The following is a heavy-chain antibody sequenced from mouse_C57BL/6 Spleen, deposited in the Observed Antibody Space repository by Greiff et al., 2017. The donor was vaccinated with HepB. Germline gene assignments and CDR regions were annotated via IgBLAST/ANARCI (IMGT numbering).Heavy chain of an antibody. CDR2: IYPGSGNT. CDR3: AREGEVYYAMDY. V-gene: IGHV1-76*01. D-gene: IGHD2-13*01. J-gene: IGHJ4*01. CDR1: GYTFTDYY. Sequence: VKLMESGAELVRPGASVKLSCKASGYTFTDYYINWVKQRPGQGLEWIARIYPGSGNTYYNEKFKGKATLTAEKSSSTAYMQLSSLTSEDSAVYFCAREGEVYYAMDYWGQGTSVTVSS.